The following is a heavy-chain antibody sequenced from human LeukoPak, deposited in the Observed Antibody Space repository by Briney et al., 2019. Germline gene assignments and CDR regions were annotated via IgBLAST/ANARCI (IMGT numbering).Heavy chain of an antibody. V-gene: IGHV4-39*01. CDR3: ARSNYSSGFYFDY. CDR1: GGSINSYY. J-gene: IGHJ4*02. D-gene: IGHD6-19*01. CDR2: IHYSGST. Sequence: PSETLSLTCTVSGGSINSYYWSWIRQPPGKGLEWIGSIHYSGSTYYNPSLKSRVTISVDTSKNQFSLKLRSVTAADTAVYYCARSNYSSGFYFDYWGQGTLVTVSS.